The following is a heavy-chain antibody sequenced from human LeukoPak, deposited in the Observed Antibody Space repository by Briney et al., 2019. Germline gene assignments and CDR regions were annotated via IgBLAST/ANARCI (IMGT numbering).Heavy chain of an antibody. D-gene: IGHD3-10*01. Sequence: GGSLRLSCAASGFTVSNNYMSWVRQAPGKGLEWVSVIYRDGSTYYADSVKGRFTISRDNSKNTLSLQMNSLRAEDTAVYYCARVLLGSWDWFDPWGQGTLVTVSS. CDR3: ARVLLGSWDWFDP. J-gene: IGHJ5*02. CDR1: GFTVSNNY. CDR2: IYRDGST. V-gene: IGHV3-53*01.